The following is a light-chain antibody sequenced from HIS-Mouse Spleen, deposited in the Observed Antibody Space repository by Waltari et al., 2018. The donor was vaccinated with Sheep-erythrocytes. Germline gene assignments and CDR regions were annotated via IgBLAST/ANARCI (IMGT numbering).Light chain of an antibody. CDR3: CSYAGSYNHV. J-gene: IGLJ1*01. CDR2: EVS. Sequence: QSALTQPRSVSGSPGQSVTISCTGTSSDVGGYNYVSWYQQHPGKAPKLRIYEVSKRPSGFPDRFSGSKSGNTASLTISGLQAEDEADYYCCSYAGSYNHVFATGTKVTVL. V-gene: IGLV2-11*01. CDR1: SSDVGGYNY.